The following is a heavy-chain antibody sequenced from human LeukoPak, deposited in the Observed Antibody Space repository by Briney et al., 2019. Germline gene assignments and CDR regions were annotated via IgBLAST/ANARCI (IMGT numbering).Heavy chain of an antibody. V-gene: IGHV1-69*01. CDR3: AIRWLVLGPPYYFDY. D-gene: IGHD6-19*01. CDR1: GGTFSSYA. J-gene: IGHJ4*02. CDR2: INPIFGTA. Sequence: SVKVSCKASGGTFSSYAISWVRQAPGQGLEWMGGINPIFGTANYAQKFQGRVTITADESTSTAYMELSSLRSEDTAVYYCAIRWLVLGPPYYFDYWGQGTLVTVSS.